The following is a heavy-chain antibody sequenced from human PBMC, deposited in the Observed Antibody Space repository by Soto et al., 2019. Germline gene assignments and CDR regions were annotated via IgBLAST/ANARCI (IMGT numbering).Heavy chain of an antibody. V-gene: IGHV3-33*01. D-gene: IGHD1-7*01. J-gene: IGHJ4*02. CDR2: IWYDGSNK. CDR1: GSIFSGYG. CDR3: ARDGIGGTVFRGFCDY. Sequence: QKYLVESGGGVVQPGGSLRLSCVASGSIFSGYGMHWVRQTPGKGLEWVAVIWYDGSNKYYADSVKGRFTISRDNYLQMDSLRAEDTAVYYCARDGIGGTVFRGFCDYWGQGTLVTVSS.